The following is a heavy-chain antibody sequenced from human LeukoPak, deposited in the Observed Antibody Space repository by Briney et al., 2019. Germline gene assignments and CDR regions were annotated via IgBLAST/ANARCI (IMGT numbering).Heavy chain of an antibody. CDR3: ARGESSSVDAFDI. CDR1: GYTFTSYG. J-gene: IGHJ3*02. V-gene: IGHV1-8*03. Sequence: ASVKVSCKASGYTFTSYGISWVRQAPGQGLEWMGWMNPNSGNTGYAQKFQGRVTITRNTSISTAYMELSSLRSEDTAVYYCARGESSSVDAFDIWGQGTVVTVSS. D-gene: IGHD6-6*01. CDR2: MNPNSGNT.